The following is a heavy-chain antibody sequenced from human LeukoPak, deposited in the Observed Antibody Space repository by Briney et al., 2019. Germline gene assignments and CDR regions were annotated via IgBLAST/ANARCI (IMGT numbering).Heavy chain of an antibody. CDR3: TREAAAGIDY. J-gene: IGHJ4*02. CDR1: GFTFSTYW. Sequence: GGSLRLSCAASGFTFSTYWMSWVRQAPGKGLEWVANIKQDGSEKYYLDSVKGRFTISRDNAKNSLYLQMNSLRAEDTAVYFCTREAAAGIDYWGQGTLVTVSS. D-gene: IGHD6-13*01. V-gene: IGHV3-7*01. CDR2: IKQDGSEK.